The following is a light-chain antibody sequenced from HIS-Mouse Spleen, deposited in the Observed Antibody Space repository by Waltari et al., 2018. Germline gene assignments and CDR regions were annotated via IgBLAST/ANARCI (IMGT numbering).Light chain of an antibody. J-gene: IGKJ4*01. CDR3: QQYYSTPLT. CDR1: QSVLYSSNNKNY. V-gene: IGKV4-1*01. Sequence: DIVMTQSPDSLAVSLGERATINCKSSQSVLYSSNNKNYLAWYQQKQGKPPKLLIYWASTREYGVPDRLSGSGSGTDFTLTISSLQAEDVAVYYCQQYYSTPLTFGGGTKVEIK. CDR2: WAS.